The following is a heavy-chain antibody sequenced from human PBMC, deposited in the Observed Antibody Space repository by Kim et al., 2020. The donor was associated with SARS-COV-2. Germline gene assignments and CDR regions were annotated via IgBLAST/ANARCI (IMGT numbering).Heavy chain of an antibody. CDR3: FYGPYSNV. CDR2: IKADGSEK. CDR1: GFTFSNFW. D-gene: IGHD2-15*01. J-gene: IGHJ4*02. Sequence: GGSLRLSCITSGFTFSNFWMNWVRQVPGKGLEWVANIKADGSEKYYVDSVKGRFFISRDNAKNSLYLQMNSLTAEDTAIYHCFYGPYSNVWGQGTRVTVS. V-gene: IGHV3-7*01.